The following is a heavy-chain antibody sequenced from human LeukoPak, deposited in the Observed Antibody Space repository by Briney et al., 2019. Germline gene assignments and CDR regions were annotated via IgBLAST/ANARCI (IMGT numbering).Heavy chain of an antibody. CDR3: AKAMRVVVPAAALTTTDYYYYYYMDV. CDR1: GFTFSSYA. CDR2: ISGSGGST. V-gene: IGHV3-23*01. D-gene: IGHD2-2*01. Sequence: PGGSLRFSCAASGFTFSSYAMSWVRQAPGKGLEWVSAISGSGGSTYYADSVKGRFTISRDNSKNTLYLQMNSLRAEDTAVYYCAKAMRVVVPAAALTTTDYYYYYYMDVWGKGTTVTVSS. J-gene: IGHJ6*03.